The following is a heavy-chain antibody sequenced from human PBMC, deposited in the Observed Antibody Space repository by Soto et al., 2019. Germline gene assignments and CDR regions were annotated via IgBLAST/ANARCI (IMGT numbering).Heavy chain of an antibody. V-gene: IGHV3-23*01. Sequence: GGSLRLSCAASGFTFSSYAMGWVRQAPGKGLEWVSAISGSGDSTYHADSVKGRFTISRDNSKNTLYLQMNSLRAEDTAVYYCAKDIRYNNGWFQNYFDYSGQGTLVTVSS. D-gene: IGHD6-19*01. J-gene: IGHJ4*02. CDR1: GFTFSSYA. CDR2: ISGSGDST. CDR3: AKDIRYNNGWFQNYFDY.